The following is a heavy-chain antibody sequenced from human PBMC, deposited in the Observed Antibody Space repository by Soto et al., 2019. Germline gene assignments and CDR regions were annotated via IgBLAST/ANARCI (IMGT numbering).Heavy chain of an antibody. CDR1: GFTFSDYA. D-gene: IGHD6-13*01. V-gene: IGHV3-23*01. Sequence: GGSLRLSCAASGFTFSDYAMSWVRQPPGKGLEWVSGISGRGGTTYYADSVKGRFTISRDNSENTLYLQMNSLRAEDTALYYCAKDSPGGAAAGAFDYWGQGT. CDR2: ISGRGGTT. CDR3: AKDSPGGAAAGAFDY. J-gene: IGHJ4*02.